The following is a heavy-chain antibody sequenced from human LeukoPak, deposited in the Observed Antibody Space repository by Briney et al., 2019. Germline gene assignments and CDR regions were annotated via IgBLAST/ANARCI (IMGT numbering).Heavy chain of an antibody. CDR2: IYYSGST. CDR1: GGSISSYY. J-gene: IGHJ3*02. Sequence: SETLSLTCTVSGGSISSYYWSWLRQPPGKGLEWIGYIYYSGSTNYNPSLKSRVTISVDTSKNQFSLKLSSVTAADTAVYYCARRDHYGVKAFDIWGQGTMVTVSS. V-gene: IGHV4-59*08. D-gene: IGHD4-17*01. CDR3: ARRDHYGVKAFDI.